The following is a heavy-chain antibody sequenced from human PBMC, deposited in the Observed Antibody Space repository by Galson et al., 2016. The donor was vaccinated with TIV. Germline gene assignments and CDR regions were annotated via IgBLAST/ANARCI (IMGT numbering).Heavy chain of an antibody. D-gene: IGHD3-3*01. CDR2: IYHSGST. J-gene: IGHJ6*02. V-gene: IGHV4-4*02. Sequence: SETLSLTCAVSGGSISSSNWWSWVRQSPGKGLEWIGEIYHSGSTNYNPSFKGRVTISVDKSKNHFSLKLTSVTAADTAVYFCARLYDFWTGYPSLDVWGQGTTVTVSS. CDR1: GGSISSSNW. CDR3: ARLYDFWTGYPSLDV.